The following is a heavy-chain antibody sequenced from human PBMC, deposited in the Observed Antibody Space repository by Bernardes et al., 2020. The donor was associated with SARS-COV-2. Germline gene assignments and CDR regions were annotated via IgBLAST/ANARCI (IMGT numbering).Heavy chain of an antibody. J-gene: IGHJ6*02. D-gene: IGHD2-21*01. V-gene: IGHV4-39*01. Sequence: SETLSLTCSVSGGSISSSSSYWGWIRQPPGKGLEWIGSIYSSGSSYYNLSLQSRVSASVDSSKNQFSLRLSFVTAADTAVYYCAGSSCGIDCYIGGLRSWDYGMDVWGQGTTVTVSS. CDR1: GGSISSSSSY. CDR2: IYSSGSS. CDR3: AGSSCGIDCYIGGLRSWDYGMDV.